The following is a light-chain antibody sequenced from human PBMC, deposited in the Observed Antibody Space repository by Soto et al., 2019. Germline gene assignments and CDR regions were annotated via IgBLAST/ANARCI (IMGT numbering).Light chain of an antibody. CDR1: QSVSSSY. Sequence: EIVLTQSPGTLSLSPGERATLSCRASQSVSSSYLAWYQQKPGQAPRLLLYGASSRATGIPDRFSGSGSGTDFTLTISSLEPEDFVLYYCQQYSSSPLTFGGGTKVEIK. J-gene: IGKJ4*01. V-gene: IGKV3-20*01. CDR2: GAS. CDR3: QQYSSSPLT.